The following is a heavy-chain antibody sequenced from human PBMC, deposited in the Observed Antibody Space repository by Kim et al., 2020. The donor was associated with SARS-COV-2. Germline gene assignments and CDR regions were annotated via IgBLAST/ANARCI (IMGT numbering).Heavy chain of an antibody. V-gene: IGHV1-18*01. CDR3: AMVDVRYAVDY. CDR2: ISPHNGDT. J-gene: IGHJ4*02. Sequence: ASVKVSCKGSGYTFPTYGISWVRQAPGQGLEWMGAISPHNGDTSYVQKFQDRITMTTDTSTATAYMELRRPRSDDTAVYYCAMVDVRYAVDYWVQGT. D-gene: IGHD3-10*01. CDR1: GYTFPTYG.